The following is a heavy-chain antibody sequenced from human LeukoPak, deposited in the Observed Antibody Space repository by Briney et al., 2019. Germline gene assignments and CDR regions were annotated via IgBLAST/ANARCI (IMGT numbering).Heavy chain of an antibody. CDR1: GGTFSSYA. D-gene: IGHD2-21*01. J-gene: IGHJ6*02. CDR3: ARGRSGFPWCMDV. CDR2: IIPIFGTA. V-gene: IGHV1-69*01. Sequence: GSSVKVSCKASGGTFSSYAISWVRQAPGQGLEWMGGIIPIFGTANYAQKFQGRVTITADESTSTAYMGLSSLRSEDTAVYYCARGRSGFPWCMDVWGQGTTVTVSS.